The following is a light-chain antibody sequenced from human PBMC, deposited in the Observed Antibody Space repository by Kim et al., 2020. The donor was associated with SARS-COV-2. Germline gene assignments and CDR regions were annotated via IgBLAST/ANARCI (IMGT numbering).Light chain of an antibody. CDR2: GAS. J-gene: IGKJ1*01. Sequence: VSPGERATLSCRASQSVSSNLAWYQQKPGQAPRLLIYGASTRATGIPARFSGSGSGTEFTLTISSLQSEDFAVYYCQQYNNWLWTFGQGTKVDIK. V-gene: IGKV3-15*01. CDR3: QQYNNWLWT. CDR1: QSVSSN.